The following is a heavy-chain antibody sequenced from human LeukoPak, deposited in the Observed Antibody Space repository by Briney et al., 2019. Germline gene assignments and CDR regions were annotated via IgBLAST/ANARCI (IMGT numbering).Heavy chain of an antibody. CDR2: INQDESTK. D-gene: IGHD1/OR15-1a*01. CDR1: GFTFSSSW. CDR3: TRDFASQQFDY. J-gene: IGHJ4*02. V-gene: IGHV3-7*01. Sequence: GGSLRLSCAATGFTFSSSWITWVRQAPGKGPEWLANINQDESTKSYDDSVKSRFTISRDNAKNSLYLQMNSLIAEDTAVYYCTRDFASQQFDYWGQGTLVTVSS.